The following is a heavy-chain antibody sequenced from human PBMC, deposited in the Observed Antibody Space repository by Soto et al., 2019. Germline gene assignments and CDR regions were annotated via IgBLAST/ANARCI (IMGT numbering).Heavy chain of an antibody. CDR2: INPNSGGT. CDR1: GYTFTGYY. V-gene: IGHV1-2*02. J-gene: IGHJ4*02. D-gene: IGHD2-15*01. Sequence: ASVKVSCKASGYTFTGYYMHWVRQAPGQGLEWMGWINPNSGGTNYAQKLQGRVTMTRDTSISTAYMELSRLRSDDTAVYYCARGGLGYCSGGSCYEFDYWGQGTLVTVSS. CDR3: ARGGLGYCSGGSCYEFDY.